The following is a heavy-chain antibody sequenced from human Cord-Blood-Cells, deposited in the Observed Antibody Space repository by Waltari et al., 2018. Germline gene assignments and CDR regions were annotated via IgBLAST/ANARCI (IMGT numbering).Heavy chain of an antibody. CDR2: ISGSGGST. CDR3: AKKVAGTQRIDY. Sequence: EVQLLASGGGLVQPGGTLSIFCAPPGYTFSIYAMSCFRQAPGKGLEWVSAISGSGGSTDYADTVKGRFTISRDNSKNTLYLQMNSLRAEDTAVYYCAKKVAGTQRIDYWGQGTLVTVSS. CDR1: GYTFSIYA. D-gene: IGHD6-19*01. J-gene: IGHJ4*02. V-gene: IGHV3-23*01.